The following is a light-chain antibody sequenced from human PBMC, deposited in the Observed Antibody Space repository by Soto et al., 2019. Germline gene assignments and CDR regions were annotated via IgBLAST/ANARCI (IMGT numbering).Light chain of an antibody. J-gene: IGKJ1*01. Sequence: EIVLTQSPGTLSLSPGERATLSCRASQSGFSFYLAWFQQKPGQAPRLLIYGASTRATGIPDRFSGSGSGTDFTLTSSRLEPEDFAVYYCHQYGSSPWTLGQGTKVEIK. CDR2: GAS. CDR1: QSGFSFY. CDR3: HQYGSSPWT. V-gene: IGKV3-20*01.